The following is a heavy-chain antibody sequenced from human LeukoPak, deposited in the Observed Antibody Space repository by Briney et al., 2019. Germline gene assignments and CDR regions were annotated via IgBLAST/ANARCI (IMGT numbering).Heavy chain of an antibody. V-gene: IGHV4-34*01. CDR3: ARGRSGGYNYSVSRYFDL. J-gene: IGHJ2*01. Sequence: SETLSLTCAVYGGSFSGYYWSWIRQPPGKGLEWMGEINHSGSTNYNPSLKSRVTISVDTSKNQFSLKLSSVTAADTAVYYCARGRSGGYNYSVSRYFDLWGRGTLVTVSS. D-gene: IGHD5-24*01. CDR2: INHSGST. CDR1: GGSFSGYY.